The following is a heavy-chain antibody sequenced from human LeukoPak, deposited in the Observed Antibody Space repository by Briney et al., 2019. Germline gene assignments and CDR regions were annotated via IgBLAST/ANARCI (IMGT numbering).Heavy chain of an antibody. CDR3: AKDASMVRGLDY. J-gene: IGHJ4*02. V-gene: IGHV3-30*18. Sequence: GRSLRLSCAASGFTFSSYGMHWVRQAPGKGLEWVAVISYDGSNKYYADSVKGRFTISRDNSKNTLYLQMNSLRAEDTAVYYCAKDASMVRGLDYWSQGTLVTVSS. CDR1: GFTFSSYG. D-gene: IGHD3-10*01. CDR2: ISYDGSNK.